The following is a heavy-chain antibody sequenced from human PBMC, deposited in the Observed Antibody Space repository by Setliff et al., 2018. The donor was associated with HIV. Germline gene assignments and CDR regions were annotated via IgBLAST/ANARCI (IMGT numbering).Heavy chain of an antibody. V-gene: IGHV4-34*01. CDR2: INHSGST. J-gene: IGHJ4*02. CDR1: GGSFSGYY. D-gene: IGHD6-13*01. CDR3: AVYDRDIAAAPGYFDY. Sequence: SETLSLTCAVYGGSFSGYYWSWIRQPPGKGLEWIGEINHSGSTNYNPSLKSRVTISVDTSKNQFSLKLSSVTAADTAVYYCAVYDRDIAAAPGYFDYWGQGTLVTVSS.